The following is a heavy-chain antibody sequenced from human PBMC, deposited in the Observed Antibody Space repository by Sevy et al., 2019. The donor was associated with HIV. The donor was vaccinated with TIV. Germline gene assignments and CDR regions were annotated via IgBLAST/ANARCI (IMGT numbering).Heavy chain of an antibody. J-gene: IGHJ4*02. D-gene: IGHD6-25*01. CDR1: GASISTSNW. V-gene: IGHV4-4*02. CDR3: ARDVRQTSSRDF. Sequence: SETLSLTCVVSGASISTSNWWSWVRHPPGKGLEWIGEIHHTGKTNYNPTLKSRVSISLDKSKNQFSLNMTSVTAADTALYYCARDVRQTSSRDFWGQGTLVTVS. CDR2: IHHTGKT.